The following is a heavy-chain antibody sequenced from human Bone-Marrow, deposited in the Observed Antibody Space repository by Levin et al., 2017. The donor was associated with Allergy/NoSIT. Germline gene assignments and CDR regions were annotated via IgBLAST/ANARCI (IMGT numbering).Heavy chain of an antibody. Sequence: GESLKISCAASGFTFNIYWMSWVRQSPGKGLEWVANIKQDGSEEHLVDSVKGRFTISRDNAKNSLYLQLNSLRAEDTAVYYCARLDYYDSTQFDYWGQGTMVNVST. J-gene: IGHJ4*02. CDR2: IKQDGSEE. D-gene: IGHD3-22*01. V-gene: IGHV3-7*01. CDR1: GFTFNIYW. CDR3: ARLDYYDSTQFDY.